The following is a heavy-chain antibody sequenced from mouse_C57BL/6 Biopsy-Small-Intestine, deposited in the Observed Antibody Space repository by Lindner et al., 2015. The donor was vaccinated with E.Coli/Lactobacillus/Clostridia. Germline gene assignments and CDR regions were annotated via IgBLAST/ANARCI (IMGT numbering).Heavy chain of an antibody. J-gene: IGHJ3*01. D-gene: IGHD4-1*01. V-gene: IGHV1-50*01. CDR3: ASRELTGTFAY. Sequence: VQLQESGAELVKPGASVKMSCKASGYTFTTYWMQWVKQRPGQGLEWIGEIDPSDSYTNYNQKFKGKATLTADKSSSTAYMELRSLTSEDSAVYFCASRELTGTFAYWGQGTLVTVSA. CDR2: IDPSDSYT. CDR1: GYTFTTYW.